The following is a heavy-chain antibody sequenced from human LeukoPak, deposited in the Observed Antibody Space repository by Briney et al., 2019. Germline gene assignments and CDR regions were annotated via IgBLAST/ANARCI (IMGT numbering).Heavy chain of an antibody. D-gene: IGHD2-8*01. CDR1: GYTFTSYG. Sequence: ASVKVSCKASGYTFTSYGISWVRQAPGEGLEWLGWINVRKGNTDYAQKFQDRLIMTTDTSASIAYMELRSLRFDDPAVYYCARRGPNLYDYWGHGTLVTVSS. CDR2: INVRKGNT. J-gene: IGHJ4*01. CDR3: ARRGPNLYDY. V-gene: IGHV1-18*01.